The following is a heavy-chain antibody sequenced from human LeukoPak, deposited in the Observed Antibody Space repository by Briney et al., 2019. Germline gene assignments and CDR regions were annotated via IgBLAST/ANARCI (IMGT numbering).Heavy chain of an antibody. CDR2: IYSGGST. Sequence: GGSLRLSCAASGFTVSSNYMSWVRQAPGKGLEWVSVIYSGGSTYYADSVKGRFTISRDNSKNTLYLQMNSLRAEDTAVYYCARANQARQGYCSGGSCYSQLFDPEPFYYWGQGTLVTVSS. D-gene: IGHD2-15*01. CDR1: GFTVSSNY. J-gene: IGHJ4*02. V-gene: IGHV3-53*01. CDR3: ARANQARQGYCSGGSCYSQLFDPEPFYY.